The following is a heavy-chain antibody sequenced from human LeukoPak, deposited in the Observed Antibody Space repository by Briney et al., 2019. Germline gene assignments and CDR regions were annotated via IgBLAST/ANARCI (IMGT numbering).Heavy chain of an antibody. D-gene: IGHD2-2*02. J-gene: IGHJ4*02. CDR3: AKDARAYVVVPAAIGN. V-gene: IGHV3-23*01. CDR1: GFTFSSYW. CDR2: ISGSGGST. Sequence: GGSLRLSCAASGFTFSSYWMSWVRQAPGKGLEWVSAISGSGGSTYYADSVKGRFTISRDNSKNTLYLQMNSLRAEDTAVYYCAKDARAYVVVPAAIGNWGQGTLVTVSS.